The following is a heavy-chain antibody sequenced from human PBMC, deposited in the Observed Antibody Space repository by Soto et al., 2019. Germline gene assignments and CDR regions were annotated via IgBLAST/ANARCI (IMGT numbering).Heavy chain of an antibody. CDR1: GYNVNNYW. V-gene: IGHV5-51*01. D-gene: IGHD3-10*01. Sequence: GASLQISGKVPGYNVNNYWISWLRQRPGTGLEWMGIIYPSNSGTRYSPSFQGQVTISADESISTAYMELSRLRSDDTAVYYCARDRGWFGSGRHYYGMDVWGQGTTVTVSS. CDR2: IYPSNSGT. CDR3: ARDRGWFGSGRHYYGMDV. J-gene: IGHJ6*02.